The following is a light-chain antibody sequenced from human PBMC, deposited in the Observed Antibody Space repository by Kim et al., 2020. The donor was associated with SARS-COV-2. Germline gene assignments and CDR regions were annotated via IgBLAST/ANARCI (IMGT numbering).Light chain of an antibody. CDR2: QDT. Sequence: SYELTQPPSVSVSPGQTATITCSGDRLGEKYACWYQQKPGQSPEVVIYQDTKRPSEIPERFSGSNSGNTATLTISRTQTMDEADYYCQVWDNTTTVFGGGTQLTVL. J-gene: IGLJ2*01. CDR3: QVWDNTTTV. CDR1: RLGEKY. V-gene: IGLV3-1*01.